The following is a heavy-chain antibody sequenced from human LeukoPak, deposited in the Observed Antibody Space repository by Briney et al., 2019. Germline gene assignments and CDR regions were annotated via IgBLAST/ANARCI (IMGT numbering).Heavy chain of an antibody. D-gene: IGHD3-10*01. J-gene: IGHJ4*02. CDR2: ISYDGSNK. CDR1: GFTFSSYG. CDR3: AKEAEYYYGSGIGSF. V-gene: IGHV3-30*18. Sequence: GGSLRLSCAASGFTFSSYGMHWVRQAPGKGLEWVAVISYDGSNKYYADSVKGRLTISRDNSKNTLYLQMNSLRAEDTAVYYCAKEAEYYYGSGIGSFWGQGTLVTVSS.